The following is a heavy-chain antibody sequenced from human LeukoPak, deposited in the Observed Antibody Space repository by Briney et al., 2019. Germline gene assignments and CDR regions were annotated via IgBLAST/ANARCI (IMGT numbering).Heavy chain of an antibody. Sequence: SETLSLTCTVSGGSISSSSYYWGWIRQPPGKGLEWIGSIYYSGSTYYNPSLKSRVTISVDTSKNQFSLKLSSVTAADTAVYYCASLYHDILTGYFHFDYWGQGTLVTVSS. CDR2: IYYSGST. CDR1: GGSISSSSYY. J-gene: IGHJ4*02. V-gene: IGHV4-39*01. CDR3: ASLYHDILTGYFHFDY. D-gene: IGHD3-9*01.